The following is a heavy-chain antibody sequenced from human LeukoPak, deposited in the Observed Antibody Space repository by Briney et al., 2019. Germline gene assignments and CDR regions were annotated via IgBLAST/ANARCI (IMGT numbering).Heavy chain of an antibody. D-gene: IGHD3-10*01. CDR1: GYSISSGYY. V-gene: IGHV4-38-2*02. J-gene: IGHJ4*02. Sequence: SETLSLTCTVSGYSISSGYYWGWIRQPPGKGLEWIGCIYHSGSTYYNPSLKSRVTISVDTSKNQFSLKLSSVTAADTAVYYCARDPFITMVRGVIIDYWGQGTLVTVSS. CDR2: IYHSGST. CDR3: ARDPFITMVRGVIIDY.